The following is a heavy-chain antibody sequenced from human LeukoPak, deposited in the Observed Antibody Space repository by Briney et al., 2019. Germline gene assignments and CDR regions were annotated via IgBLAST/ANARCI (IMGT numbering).Heavy chain of an antibody. CDR3: SRDRGISGE. J-gene: IGHJ4*02. CDR1: GFTVSIVY. CDR2: IYSGGDT. D-gene: IGHD3-10*01. V-gene: IGHV3-66*01. Sequence: GGSLRISCAASGFTVSIVYMSWVRQAPGKGLEWVSVIYSGGDTYYQDSVKGRFIISRDNSKNTVYLQMNSLRAEDTAVYYCSRDRGISGEWGQGTLVTVSS.